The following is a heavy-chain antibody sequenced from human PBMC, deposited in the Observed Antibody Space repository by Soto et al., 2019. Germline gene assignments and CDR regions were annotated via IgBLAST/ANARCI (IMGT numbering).Heavy chain of an antibody. Sequence: GGSLRFSCAASGFTVSSNYMSWVRQAPGKGLEWVSVIYSGGSTYYADSVKGRFTISRDNSKNTLYLQMNSLRAEDTAVYYCARLKRGGAFDIWGQGTMVTVSS. D-gene: IGHD1-1*01. V-gene: IGHV3-66*01. CDR2: IYSGGST. J-gene: IGHJ3*02. CDR3: ARLKRGGAFDI. CDR1: GFTVSSNY.